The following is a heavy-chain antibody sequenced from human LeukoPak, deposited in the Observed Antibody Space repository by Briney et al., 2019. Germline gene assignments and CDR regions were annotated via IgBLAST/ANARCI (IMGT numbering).Heavy chain of an antibody. CDR1: GFTFSSYA. CDR2: ISNDGSNS. V-gene: IGHV3-30*04. CDR3: ARAFSTTAFDY. Sequence: GGSLRLSCAASGFTFSSYAMNWVRQAPGKGLEWVVVISNDGSNSYYADSVKGRFTISRDNSKNTLYLQMNILRAEDTAVYYCARAFSTTAFDYWGQGTLVTVSS. J-gene: IGHJ4*02. D-gene: IGHD4-17*01.